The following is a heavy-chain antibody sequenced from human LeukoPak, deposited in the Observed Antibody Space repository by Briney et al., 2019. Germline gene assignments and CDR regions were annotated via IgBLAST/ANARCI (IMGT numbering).Heavy chain of an antibody. Sequence: ASVKVSCKASGYTFTIYGISWGRQAPGQGDERMGWIRVYNGKTNYAQKLQGRVTMTTDTSTSTAYMELRSLRSDDTAVYYCARDYGDYGAYYYYGMDVWGQGTTVTVSS. D-gene: IGHD4-17*01. CDR3: ARDYGDYGAYYYYGMDV. CDR1: GYTFTIYG. J-gene: IGHJ6*02. V-gene: IGHV1-18*01. CDR2: IRVYNGKT.